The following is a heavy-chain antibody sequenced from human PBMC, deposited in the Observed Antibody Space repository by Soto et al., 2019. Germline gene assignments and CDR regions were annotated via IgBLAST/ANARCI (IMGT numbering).Heavy chain of an antibody. CDR2: INPHSGGA. CDR1: GYTFAAYY. V-gene: IGHV1-2*04. CDR3: ARDGRNVDSTREAWDFGY. D-gene: IGHD3-22*01. Sequence: QVHLVQSGAEVKKPGASVKVSCKASGYTFAAYYIHWVRQVPGQGLEWMGWINPHSGGASFAQKFQGWVTMTRDTTMNTLYMEIRSLKSCDTALSYCARDGRNVDSTREAWDFGYWGQGTLVTVSS. J-gene: IGHJ4*02.